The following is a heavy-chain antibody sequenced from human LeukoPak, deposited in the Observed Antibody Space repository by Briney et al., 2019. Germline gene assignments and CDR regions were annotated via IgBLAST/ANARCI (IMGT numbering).Heavy chain of an antibody. D-gene: IGHD3-3*01. J-gene: IGHJ6*04. CDR3: AREYYDFWSGSMDV. CDR2: IYYSGST. Sequence: PSETLSLTCTVSGGSISSSSYYWGWIRQPPGKGLEWIGSIYYSGSTNYNPSLKSRVTISVDTSKNQFSLKLSSVTAADTAVYYCAREYYDFWSGSMDVWGKGTTVTVSS. CDR1: GGSISSSSYY. V-gene: IGHV4-39*07.